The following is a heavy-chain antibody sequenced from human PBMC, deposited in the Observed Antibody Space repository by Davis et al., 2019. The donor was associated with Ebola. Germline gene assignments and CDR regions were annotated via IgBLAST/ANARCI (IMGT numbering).Heavy chain of an antibody. Sequence: AGSLRLSCVASEFTFRDYSINWIRQAPGKGLEWMAIISHDGSNRFYADSVKGRFTISRDNAKNSLYLQMNSLRAEDTALYYCAKDRSSSSYYYYGMDVWGKGTTVTVSS. D-gene: IGHD6-6*01. CDR2: ISHDGSNR. CDR3: AKDRSSSSYYYYGMDV. J-gene: IGHJ6*04. CDR1: EFTFRDYS. V-gene: IGHV3-30*01.